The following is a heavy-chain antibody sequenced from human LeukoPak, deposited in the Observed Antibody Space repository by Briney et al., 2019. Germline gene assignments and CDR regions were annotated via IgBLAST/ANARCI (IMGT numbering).Heavy chain of an antibody. J-gene: IGHJ6*02. D-gene: IGHD1-26*01. V-gene: IGHV4-34*08. CDR3: ASDYYYYYGMDV. CDR2: INHSGST. Sequence: GSLRLSCAASGFTFSDYYMSWIRQPPGKGLEWIGEINHSGSTNYNPSLKSRVTISVDTSKNQFSLKLSSVTAADTAVYYCASDYYYYYGMDVWGQGTTVTVSS. CDR1: GFTFSDYY.